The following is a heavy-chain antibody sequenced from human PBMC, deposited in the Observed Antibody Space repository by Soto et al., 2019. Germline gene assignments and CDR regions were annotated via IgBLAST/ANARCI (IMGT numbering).Heavy chain of an antibody. CDR2: IKQDGSEE. D-gene: IGHD3-22*01. CDR3: ARWPNYYDSSSYYRQEYFDY. V-gene: IGHV3-7*01. CDR1: VFSFSSYW. Sequence: RALRVYCSASVFSFSSYWMSWFRQAPGKGLEWVANIKQDGSEEYYVDSVKGRFTISRDNAKNSLYLQMNSLRAEDTAVYYCARWPNYYDSSSYYRQEYFDYWGQGTLVTVSS. J-gene: IGHJ4*02.